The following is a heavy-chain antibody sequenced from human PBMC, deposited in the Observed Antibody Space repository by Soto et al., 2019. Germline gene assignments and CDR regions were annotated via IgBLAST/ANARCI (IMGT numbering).Heavy chain of an antibody. CDR3: AKRHVAVAGYYYYMDV. CDR2: ISGSGGST. D-gene: IGHD6-19*01. Sequence: MHLVRQSPGKGLEWVSAISGSGGSTYYADSVKGRFTISRDNSKNTLYLQMNSLRAEDTAVYYCAKRHVAVAGYYYYMDVWGKGTTVTVS. V-gene: IGHV3-23*01. J-gene: IGHJ6*03.